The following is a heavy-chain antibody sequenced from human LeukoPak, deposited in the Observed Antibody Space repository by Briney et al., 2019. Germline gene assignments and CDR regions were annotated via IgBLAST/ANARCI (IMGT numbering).Heavy chain of an antibody. J-gene: IGHJ4*02. Sequence: GGSLRLSCAASGFTFSSYAMSWVRQAPGKGLEWVSAIRGSGGSTYYADSVKGRFTISRDNSKNTLYLQMNSLRAEDTAVYYCARVKVSHFDYWGQGTLVTVSS. V-gene: IGHV3-23*01. CDR1: GFTFSSYA. CDR2: IRGSGGST. D-gene: IGHD2-8*01. CDR3: ARVKVSHFDY.